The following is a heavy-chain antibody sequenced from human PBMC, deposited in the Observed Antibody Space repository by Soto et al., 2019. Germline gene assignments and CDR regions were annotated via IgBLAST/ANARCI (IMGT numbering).Heavy chain of an antibody. V-gene: IGHV1-8*01. CDR2: MNPNSGNT. Sequence: QVQLVQSGAEVKKPGASVKVSCKASGYTFTSYDNNWVRQATGQGLEWMGWMNPNSGNTGYAQKFQGRVTMTRNTSISTAYMELSSLRSEDTAVYYCARGLEGYYDSSYYFDYWGQGTLVTVSS. CDR3: ARGLEGYYDSSYYFDY. J-gene: IGHJ4*02. CDR1: GYTFTSYD. D-gene: IGHD3-22*01.